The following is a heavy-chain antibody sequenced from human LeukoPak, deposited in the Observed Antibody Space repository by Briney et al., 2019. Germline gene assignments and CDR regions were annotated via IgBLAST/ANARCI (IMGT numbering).Heavy chain of an antibody. Sequence: PGGSLRLSCAASGFTFSSYWMSWVRQAPGKGLEWVANIKQDGSEKYYVDSVKGRFTISRDNAKNSLYLQMNSLRAEDTAVYYCARVNHYYGSGTKDYWGQGTLVTVSS. CDR3: ARVNHYYGSGTKDY. CDR2: IKQDGSEK. CDR1: GFTFSSYW. V-gene: IGHV3-7*01. D-gene: IGHD3-10*01. J-gene: IGHJ4*02.